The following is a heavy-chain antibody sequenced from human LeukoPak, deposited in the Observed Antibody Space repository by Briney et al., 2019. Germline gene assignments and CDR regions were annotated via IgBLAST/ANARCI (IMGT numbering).Heavy chain of an antibody. CDR2: IKQDGSEK. Sequence: PGGSLRLSCAASGFTFSSYWMSWVRQAPGKGLEWVANIKQDGSEKYYVDSAKGRFTISRDNAKNSLYLQMNSLRAEDTAVCYCAARYSSSWYVPYYYMDVWGKGTTVTVSS. D-gene: IGHD6-13*01. J-gene: IGHJ6*03. CDR1: GFTFSSYW. CDR3: AARYSSSWYVPYYYMDV. V-gene: IGHV3-7*01.